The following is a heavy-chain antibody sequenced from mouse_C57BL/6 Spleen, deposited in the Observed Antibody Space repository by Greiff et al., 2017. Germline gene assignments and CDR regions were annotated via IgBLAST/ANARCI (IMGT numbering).Heavy chain of an antibody. V-gene: IGHV7-3*01. CDR2: IRNKANGYTT. CDR3: ARYGLLGVYWYFDV. CDR1: GFTFTDYY. J-gene: IGHJ1*03. D-gene: IGHD2-3*01. Sequence: EVMLVESGGGLVQPGGSLSLSCAASGFTFTDYYMSWVRQPPGKALEWLGFIRNKANGYTTEYSASVKGRFTISRDNSQSILYLQMNALRAEDSATYYCARYGLLGVYWYFDVWGTGATVTVAS.